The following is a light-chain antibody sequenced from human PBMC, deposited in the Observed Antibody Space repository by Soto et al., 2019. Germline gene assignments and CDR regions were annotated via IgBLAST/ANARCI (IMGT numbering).Light chain of an antibody. J-gene: IGKJ4*01. V-gene: IGKV3-15*01. CDR3: QQYNEWPLS. CDR1: QSVSSS. CDR2: GAS. Sequence: EIVMTQSPATLSVSPGERATLSCWASQSVSSSLAWYQQKPGQAPRLLIYGASTRATGIPARFSGSGSGTVFTFNISSLQSEDLAVYFCQQYNEWPLSFGGGTKVDIK.